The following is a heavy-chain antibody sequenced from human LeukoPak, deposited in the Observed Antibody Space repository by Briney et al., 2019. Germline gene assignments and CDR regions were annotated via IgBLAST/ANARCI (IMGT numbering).Heavy chain of an antibody. CDR1: GFTFGSHA. CDR2: FRGSGRRT. J-gene: IGHJ4*02. Sequence: GGSMTLACAVSGFTFGSHAMSWVRQAPGKGLEWVSAFRGSGRRTYYAASVTGRFTISTDNSKNTLYLQMNSLRDEDTAVYYCAKDQQQLAHPLLFDYWGQGTLVTVSS. V-gene: IGHV3-23*01. D-gene: IGHD6-13*01. CDR3: AKDQQQLAHPLLFDY.